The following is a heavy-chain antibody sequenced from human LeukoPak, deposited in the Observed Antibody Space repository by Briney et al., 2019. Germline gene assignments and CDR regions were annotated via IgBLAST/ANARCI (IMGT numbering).Heavy chain of an antibody. D-gene: IGHD6-13*01. Sequence: PSETLSLTCAVYGGSFSGYYWSWLRQPPGQGLEWIGEINHSGSTNYNPSLKSRVTISVDTSKNQFSLKLSSVTAADTAVYYCARSYSSSWYSYWGQGTLVTVSS. CDR1: GGSFSGYY. J-gene: IGHJ4*02. CDR3: ARSYSSSWYSY. CDR2: INHSGST. V-gene: IGHV4-34*01.